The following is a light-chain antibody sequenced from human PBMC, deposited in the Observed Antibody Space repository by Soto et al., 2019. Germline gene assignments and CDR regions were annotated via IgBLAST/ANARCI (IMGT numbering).Light chain of an antibody. CDR2: GAS. CDR1: QSVSSN. CDR3: QQYNNWPGYT. Sequence: EIVMTQSPATLSASPGQRATLSCRASQSVSSNLAWYQQKPGQAPRLLIYGASTRATGIPARFSGSGSGTEFTLTISSLQSEDFAVYYCQQYNNWPGYTFGQGTKLEIK. V-gene: IGKV3-15*01. J-gene: IGKJ2*01.